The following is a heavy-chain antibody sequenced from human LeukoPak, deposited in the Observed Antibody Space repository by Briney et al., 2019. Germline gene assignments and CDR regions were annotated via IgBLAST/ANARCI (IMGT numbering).Heavy chain of an antibody. CDR1: GGTFSSYA. J-gene: IGHJ3*02. CDR2: IIPIFGTA. Sequence: ASVTVSFTASGGTFSSYAISWVRQAPGQGLEWMGGIIPIFGTANYAQKFQGRVTITADKSTSTAYMELSSLRSEDTAVYYCASSGSYSDHDAFDIWGQGTMITVSS. D-gene: IGHD1-26*01. V-gene: IGHV1-69*06. CDR3: ASSGSYSDHDAFDI.